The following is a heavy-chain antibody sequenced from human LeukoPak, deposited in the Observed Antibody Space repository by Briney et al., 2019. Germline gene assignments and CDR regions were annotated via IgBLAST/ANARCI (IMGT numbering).Heavy chain of an antibody. CDR2: ISGYNGNT. D-gene: IGHD3-22*01. CDR1: GYTFTTYG. CDR3: ARDWYYYDSSNYHRGIDAFGI. Sequence: ASVKVSCKASGYTFTTYGISWVRQAPGQGLEWMGWISGYNGNTFYAQKFQGRVTMTTGTSTSTAYMELRSLRSDDTAVYYCARDWYYYDSSNYHRGIDAFGIWGQGTMVTVSS. J-gene: IGHJ3*02. V-gene: IGHV1-18*01.